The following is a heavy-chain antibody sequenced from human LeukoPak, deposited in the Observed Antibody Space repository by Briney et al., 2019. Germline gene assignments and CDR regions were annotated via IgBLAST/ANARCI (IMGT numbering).Heavy chain of an antibody. CDR2: IYSGGST. CDR3: ASRNSGYSYGPDAFDI. V-gene: IGHV3-53*01. CDR1: GFTVSSNY. Sequence: GGSLRLSCAASGFTVSSNYMSWVRQAPGKGLEWVSVIYSGGSTYYADSVKGRFTISRDNSKNTLYLQMNSLRAEDTAVYYCASRNSGYSYGPDAFDIWGQGTMVTVSS. D-gene: IGHD5-18*01. J-gene: IGHJ3*02.